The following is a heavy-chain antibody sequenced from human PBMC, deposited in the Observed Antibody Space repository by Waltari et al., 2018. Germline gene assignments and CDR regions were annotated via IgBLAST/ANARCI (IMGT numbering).Heavy chain of an antibody. Sequence: QVQLRQSGPGLVKPSQTLTLTCAISGASVSTSSAGWNWVRQSPSRGLEWLGRTYYASKWFNDYGMSVRGRININADTSNNQFSLQLNSVTTDDTAVYYCARGFLKSGFDSWGQGTQVTVSS. V-gene: IGHV6-1*01. D-gene: IGHD1-26*01. J-gene: IGHJ4*02. CDR1: GASVSTSSAG. CDR3: ARGFLKSGFDS. CDR2: TYYASKWFN.